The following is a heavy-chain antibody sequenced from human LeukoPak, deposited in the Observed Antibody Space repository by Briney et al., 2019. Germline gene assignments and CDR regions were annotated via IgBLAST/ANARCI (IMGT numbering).Heavy chain of an antibody. Sequence: SETLSLTCTVSGGSISSYYWSWIRQPPGRGLEWIGYIYYSGSTNCNPSLKSRVTISVDTSKNQFSLKLSSVTAADTAVYYCARQVTVFDYWGQGTLVTVSS. D-gene: IGHD2-21*02. CDR2: IYYSGST. V-gene: IGHV4-59*08. J-gene: IGHJ4*02. CDR1: GGSISSYY. CDR3: ARQVTVFDY.